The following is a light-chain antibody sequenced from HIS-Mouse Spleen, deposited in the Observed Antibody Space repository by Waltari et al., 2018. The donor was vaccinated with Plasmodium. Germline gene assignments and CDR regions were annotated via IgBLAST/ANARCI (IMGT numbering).Light chain of an antibody. CDR1: QSVSSN. Sequence: EIVITQSQATLSVSPGEKSTFSCRASQSVSSNLAWYQQKPGQAPRLLIYGASTRATGIPARFSGSGSGTEFTLTISSLQSEDFAVYYCQQYNNWSFTFGPGTKVDIK. CDR2: GAS. V-gene: IGKV3-15*01. CDR3: QQYNNWSFT. J-gene: IGKJ3*01.